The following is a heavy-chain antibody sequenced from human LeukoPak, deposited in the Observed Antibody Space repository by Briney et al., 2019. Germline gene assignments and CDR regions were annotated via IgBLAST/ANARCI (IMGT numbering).Heavy chain of an antibody. Sequence: SETLSLTRTVSGGSISSYYWSWIRQPAGKGLEWIGRIYTSGSTNYNPSLKSRVTMSVDTSKNQFSLKLSSVTAADTAVYYCARSRGGPSGYVNWFDPWGQGTLVTVSS. CDR1: GGSISSYY. V-gene: IGHV4-4*07. J-gene: IGHJ5*02. CDR2: IYTSGST. CDR3: ARSRGGPSGYVNWFDP. D-gene: IGHD3-3*01.